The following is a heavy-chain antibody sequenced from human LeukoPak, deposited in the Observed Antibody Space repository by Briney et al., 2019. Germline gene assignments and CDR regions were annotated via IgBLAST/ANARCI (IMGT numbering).Heavy chain of an antibody. J-gene: IGHJ5*02. CDR1: GFTFTNAW. Sequence: GGSLRLSCAASGFTFTNAWMSWVRQAPGKGLEWVGRIKTKTEVGTTDYAAPVEGRFTISRDDSKNTLYLQMNSLKTEDTAVYYCSTDRHGSDSFDPWGQGTLVTVSS. CDR3: STDRHGSDSFDP. V-gene: IGHV3-15*01. CDR2: IKTKTEVGTT. D-gene: IGHD3-10*01.